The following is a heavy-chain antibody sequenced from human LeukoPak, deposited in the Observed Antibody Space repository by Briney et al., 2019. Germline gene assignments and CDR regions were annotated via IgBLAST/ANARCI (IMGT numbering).Heavy chain of an antibody. CDR2: IYYSGST. CDR1: GGSIISSGYY. Sequence: SETLSLTCTVSGGSIISSGYYWSWIRQPPGKGLEWIGYIYYSGSTNYNPSLKSRVTISVDTSKNQFSLKLSSVTAADTAVYYCARDFLRFDYWGQGTLVTVSS. CDR3: ARDFLRFDY. V-gene: IGHV4-61*08. D-gene: IGHD3-16*01. J-gene: IGHJ4*02.